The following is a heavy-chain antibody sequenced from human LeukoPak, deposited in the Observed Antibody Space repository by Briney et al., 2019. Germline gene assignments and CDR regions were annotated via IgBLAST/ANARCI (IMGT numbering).Heavy chain of an antibody. Sequence: ASVKASCKASGYTFTGYYMHWVRQAPGQGLEWMGWINPNSGGTNYAQKFQGRVTMTRDTSISTAYMELSRLRSDDTAVYYCARDLLWFGAVDYWGQGTLVTVSS. D-gene: IGHD3-10*01. J-gene: IGHJ4*02. CDR1: GYTFTGYY. V-gene: IGHV1-2*02. CDR3: ARDLLWFGAVDY. CDR2: INPNSGGT.